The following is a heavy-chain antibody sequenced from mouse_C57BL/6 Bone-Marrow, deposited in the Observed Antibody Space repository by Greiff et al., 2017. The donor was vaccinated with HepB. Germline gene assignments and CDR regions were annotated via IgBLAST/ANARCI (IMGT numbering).Heavy chain of an antibody. Sequence: VKLMESGAELVRPGTSVKMSCKASGYTFTNYWIGWAKQRPGHGLEWIGDIYPGGGYTNYNEKFKGKATLTADKSSSTAYMQFSSLTSEDSAIYYCARSGVVAPFDYWGQGTTLTVSS. J-gene: IGHJ2*01. CDR1: GYTFTNYW. V-gene: IGHV1-63*01. CDR2: IYPGGGYT. CDR3: ARSGVVAPFDY. D-gene: IGHD1-1*01.